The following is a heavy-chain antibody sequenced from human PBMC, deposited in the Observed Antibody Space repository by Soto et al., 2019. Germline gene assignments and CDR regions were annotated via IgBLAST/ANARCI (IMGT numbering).Heavy chain of an antibody. CDR1: GGTFSSYA. D-gene: IGHD5-18*01. J-gene: IGHJ3*02. CDR2: IIPIFGTA. V-gene: IGHV1-69*13. CDR3: ARSPPPSVDTAMPDAFDI. Sequence: ASVKVSCKASGGTFSSYAISWVRQAPGQGLEWMGGIIPIFGTANYAQKFQGRVTITADESTSTAYMELSSLRSEDTAVYYCARSPPPSVDTAMPDAFDIWGQGTMVTVSS.